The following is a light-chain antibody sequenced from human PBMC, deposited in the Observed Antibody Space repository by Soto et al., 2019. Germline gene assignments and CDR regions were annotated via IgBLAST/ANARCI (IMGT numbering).Light chain of an antibody. V-gene: IGKV3-20*01. CDR2: GAS. J-gene: IGKJ5*01. CDR3: QQYGSSPIT. CDR1: QSVSSSY. Sequence: EIVLTQSPGTLSLSPGERATLSCRASQSVSSSYLAWYQQKPGQAPRLLIYGASSRETGIPDRFSGSGSGTEFTLTISRLEPEDFEVYYCQQYGSSPITFGQGTRLEIK.